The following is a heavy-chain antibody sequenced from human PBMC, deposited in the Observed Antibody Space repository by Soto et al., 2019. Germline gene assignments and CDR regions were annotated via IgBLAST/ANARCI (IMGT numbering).Heavy chain of an antibody. CDR3: ARISGYSSGWSPIDY. CDR1: GGSFSGFY. V-gene: IGHV4-34*01. Sequence: QVQLQQWGAGLLKPSETLSLTCAVSGGSFSGFYWGWIRQPPGKGLAWIGEVHHTGNVNQKPSLETRVTISMDTSKNQFSLKLTSVTAADTALYYCARISGYSSGWSPIDYWGQGSLVTVSS. J-gene: IGHJ4*02. CDR2: VHHTGNV. D-gene: IGHD6-19*01.